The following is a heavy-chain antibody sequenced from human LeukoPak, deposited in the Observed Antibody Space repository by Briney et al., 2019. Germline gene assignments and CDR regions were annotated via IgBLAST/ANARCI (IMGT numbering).Heavy chain of an antibody. CDR1: GGSFSGYY. J-gene: IGHJ4*02. V-gene: IGHV4-34*01. CDR3: ARGLRVPYSSGWYGY. CDR2: INHSGST. Sequence: SETLSLTCAVYGGSFSGYYWSWIRQPPGKGLEWIGEINHSGSTSYNPSLKSRVTISVDTSKNQFSLKLSSVTAADTAVYYCARGLRVPYSSGWYGYWGQGTLVTVSS. D-gene: IGHD6-19*01.